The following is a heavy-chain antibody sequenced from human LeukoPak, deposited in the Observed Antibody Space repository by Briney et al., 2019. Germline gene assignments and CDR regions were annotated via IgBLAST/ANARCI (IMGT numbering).Heavy chain of an antibody. Sequence: GGSLRLSCAASGFTFSFFAMSWVRQSPGRGLEWVSAMSGNTGNTYYADSVQGRFTISRDNSKDTLYLQMNSLRAEDTALYYCARGLTAISFIDYWGQGTLVTVSS. CDR1: GFTFSFFA. CDR3: ARGLTAISFIDY. J-gene: IGHJ4*02. V-gene: IGHV3-23*01. D-gene: IGHD2-21*02. CDR2: MSGNTGNT.